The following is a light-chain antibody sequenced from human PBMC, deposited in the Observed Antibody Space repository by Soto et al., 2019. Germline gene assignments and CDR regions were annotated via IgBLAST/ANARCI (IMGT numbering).Light chain of an antibody. Sequence: IQMTQSPSSLSASVGDRVSITCRASQGISNYLAWYQQKPGRAPKLLIYAASALQSGVPSRFGGSGSGTDFTPTINSLQPEDVATYYCQKYNSASLTFGGGTKVEIK. J-gene: IGKJ4*01. CDR3: QKYNSASLT. V-gene: IGKV1-27*01. CDR2: AAS. CDR1: QGISNY.